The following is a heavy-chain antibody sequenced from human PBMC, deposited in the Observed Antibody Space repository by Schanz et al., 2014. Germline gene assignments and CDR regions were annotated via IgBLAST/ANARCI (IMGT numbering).Heavy chain of an antibody. D-gene: IGHD2-2*01. V-gene: IGHV1-18*04. CDR2: IGAFQGNT. Sequence: QVLLVQSGAEVKQPGASVKVSCKASGYTFTGNYIHWVRQAPGQGFEWMGWIGAFQGNTKYAQKFQDRVTLTSDPSASTAYMELRSLRPDDTAVYYCLRANPTQHVVLPDALRYWGQGTLVSVSS. J-gene: IGHJ4*02. CDR3: LRANPTQHVVLPDALRY. CDR1: GYTFTGNY.